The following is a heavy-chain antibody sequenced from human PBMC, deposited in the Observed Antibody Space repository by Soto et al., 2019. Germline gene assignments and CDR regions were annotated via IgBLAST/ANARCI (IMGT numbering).Heavy chain of an antibody. J-gene: IGHJ6*02. CDR2: ISSSSSYT. V-gene: IGHV3-11*05. CDR3: ARGAPPLWLGE. Sequence: QVQLVESGGGLVKPGGSLRLSCAASGFTFSDYYMSWIRQAPGKGLEWVSYISSSSSYTNYADSVKGRFTISRDNAKNPLYRQITTLGAEDTAVYYWARGAPPLWLGEGGQGTTFTVSS. CDR1: GFTFSDYY. D-gene: IGHD3-10*01.